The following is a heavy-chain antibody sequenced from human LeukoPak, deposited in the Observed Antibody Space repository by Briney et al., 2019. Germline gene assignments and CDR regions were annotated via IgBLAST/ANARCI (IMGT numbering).Heavy chain of an antibody. Sequence: GESLKIFCKGSGYSFTTYWIAWVRQMPGKGLELMGIIYPDDPDTRYGPSFQGQVTISADRSISTAYLHWSSLMASDTAMYYCARFKGSGDDACDIWGQGTMVSVSS. CDR3: ARFKGSGDDACDI. CDR1: GYSFTTYW. D-gene: IGHD4-17*01. V-gene: IGHV5-51*01. J-gene: IGHJ3*02. CDR2: IYPDDPDT.